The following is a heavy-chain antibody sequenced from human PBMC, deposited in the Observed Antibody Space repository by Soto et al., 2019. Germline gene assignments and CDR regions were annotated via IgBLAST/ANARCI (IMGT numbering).Heavy chain of an antibody. CDR3: ARTVLGPDLLADSFVDYYYYMDV. CDR1: GGSISSSSYY. J-gene: IGHJ6*03. Sequence: SETLSLTCTVSGGSISSSSYYWGWIRQPPGKGLEWIGYIYYTGSTNYNPSLKRRVTFSADSSRGQFSLRLNSVTAADTAVYYCARTVLGPDLLADSFVDYYYYMDVWGQGTTVTVS. D-gene: IGHD3-9*01. CDR2: IYYTGST. V-gene: IGHV4-39*07.